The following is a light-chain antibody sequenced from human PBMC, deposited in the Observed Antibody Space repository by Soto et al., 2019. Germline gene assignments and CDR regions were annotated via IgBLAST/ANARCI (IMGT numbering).Light chain of an antibody. Sequence: EIVLTQSPATLSLSPGETATLSCRASQSVSGYIGWYQQKPGQAPRLLIYADSNRATGIPARFSGSGSGTDFTLTISSLEPEDFSVYYCQQRYKWPITFGQGTRLEIK. V-gene: IGKV3-11*01. CDR1: QSVSGY. CDR3: QQRYKWPIT. J-gene: IGKJ5*01. CDR2: ADS.